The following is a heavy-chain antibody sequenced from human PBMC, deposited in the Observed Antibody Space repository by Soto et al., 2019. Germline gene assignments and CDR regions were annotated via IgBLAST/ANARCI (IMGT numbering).Heavy chain of an antibody. CDR1: GFTFSMFS. Sequence: GGSLRLSCSASGFTFSMFSMHWVRQAPGKGLEYVSGISSNGDSTYYADSVKGRFTISRDNSKNTLYLQMSSLRAVDTAVYYCVHPRSTVQIPPTWGQGXLVTVSS. J-gene: IGHJ5*02. V-gene: IGHV3-64D*06. CDR3: VHPRSTVQIPPT. D-gene: IGHD4-17*01. CDR2: ISSNGDST.